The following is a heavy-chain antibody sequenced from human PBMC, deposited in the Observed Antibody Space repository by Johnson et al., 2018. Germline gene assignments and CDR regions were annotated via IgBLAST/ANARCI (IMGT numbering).Heavy chain of an antibody. V-gene: IGHV3-30*03. D-gene: IGHD1-26*01. Sequence: QVQLVQSGGGVVQPGRSLRLSCAVSGFTFSSYGMHWVRQAPGKGLEWVAVISYDGNKKYYVNSVKGRFTISRDNAKNTLDLQMNSLRSEDTAVYYCAIDHPDSGTSGWGQGTLVTVSS. J-gene: IGHJ4*02. CDR2: ISYDGNKK. CDR1: GFTFSSYG. CDR3: AIDHPDSGTSG.